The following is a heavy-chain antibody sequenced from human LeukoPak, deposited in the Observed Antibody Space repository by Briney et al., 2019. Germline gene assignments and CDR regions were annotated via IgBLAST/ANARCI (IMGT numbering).Heavy chain of an antibody. CDR1: GFTFSSYA. J-gene: IGHJ4*02. V-gene: IGHV3-30-3*01. Sequence: GGSLRLSCAASGFTFSSYAMHWVRQAPGKGLEWVAVISYDGSNKYYADSVKGRFTISRGNSKNTLYLQMNSLRAEDTAVYYCARDAYRGSYFTYFFDYWGQGTLVTVSS. CDR2: ISYDGSNK. D-gene: IGHD1-26*01. CDR3: ARDAYRGSYFTYFFDY.